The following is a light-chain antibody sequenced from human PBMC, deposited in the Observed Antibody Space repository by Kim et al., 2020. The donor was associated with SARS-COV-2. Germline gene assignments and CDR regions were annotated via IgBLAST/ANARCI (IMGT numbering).Light chain of an antibody. Sequence: PGERATLSCRASQTVNSNLVWYQQRPGQAPRLLIYGASTRATGIPARFSGSGAGTEFTLTISSLQSEDFVIYYCQQYESWPRTFGQGTKVDIK. V-gene: IGKV3-15*01. J-gene: IGKJ1*01. CDR3: QQYESWPRT. CDR2: GAS. CDR1: QTVNSN.